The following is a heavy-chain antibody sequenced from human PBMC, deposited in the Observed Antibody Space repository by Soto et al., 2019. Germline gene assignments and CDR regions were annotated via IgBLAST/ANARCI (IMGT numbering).Heavy chain of an antibody. V-gene: IGHV3-30-3*01. CDR3: ARTDYYDSSGYDELNYYYYGMDV. Sequence: GGSLRLSCAASGFTFSSYAMHWVRQAPGKGLEWVAVISYDGSNKYYADSVKGRFTISRDNSKNTLYLQMISLRAEDTAVYYCARTDYYDSSGYDELNYYYYGMDVWGQGTTVTVSS. J-gene: IGHJ6*02. CDR1: GFTFSSYA. D-gene: IGHD3-22*01. CDR2: ISYDGSNK.